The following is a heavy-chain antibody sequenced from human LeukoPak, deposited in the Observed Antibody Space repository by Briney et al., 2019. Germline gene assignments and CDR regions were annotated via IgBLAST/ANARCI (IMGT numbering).Heavy chain of an antibody. Sequence: GSLRLSCAASGFTFSSYGMHWVRQAPGKGLEWVAFIRYDGSNKYYADSVKGRFTISRDNSKNTLYLQMNSRRAEDTAVYYCAKDDGYYYYYMDVWGKGTTVTVSS. CDR1: GFTFSSYG. CDR2: IRYDGSNK. J-gene: IGHJ6*03. CDR3: AKDDGYYYYYMDV. V-gene: IGHV3-30*02.